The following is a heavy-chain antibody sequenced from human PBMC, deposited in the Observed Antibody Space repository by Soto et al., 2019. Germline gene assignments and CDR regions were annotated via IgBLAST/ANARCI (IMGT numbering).Heavy chain of an antibody. Sequence: PGGSLRLSCAASGFTFSSYAMSWVRQAPGKGLEWVSAISGSGGSTYYADSVKGRFTISRDNSKNTLYLQMNSLRAEDTAVYYSAKKLFPFMVRGPGYFGYWGQGTLVTVSS. CDR3: AKKLFPFMVRGPGYFGY. CDR1: GFTFSSYA. V-gene: IGHV3-23*01. CDR2: ISGSGGST. D-gene: IGHD3-10*01. J-gene: IGHJ4*02.